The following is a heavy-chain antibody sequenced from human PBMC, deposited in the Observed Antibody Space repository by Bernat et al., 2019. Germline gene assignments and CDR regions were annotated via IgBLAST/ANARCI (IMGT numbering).Heavy chain of an antibody. Sequence: QVQLVESGGGLVKPGGSLRLSCAASGFTFSDYYMSWIRQAPGKGLEWVSYISSSSSYTNYADSVKGRFTISRDNAKNSLYLQMNSLRAEDTAVYYCARTPTFEWLLGDNWFDPWGQGTLVTVSS. V-gene: IGHV3-11*05. CDR1: GFTFSDYY. CDR3: ARTPTFEWLLGDNWFDP. J-gene: IGHJ5*02. D-gene: IGHD3-9*01. CDR2: ISSSSSYT.